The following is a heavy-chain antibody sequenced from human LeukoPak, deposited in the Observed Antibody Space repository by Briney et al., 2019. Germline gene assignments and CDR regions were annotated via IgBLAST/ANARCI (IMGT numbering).Heavy chain of an antibody. CDR3: ASHNSLGGPLAHFDY. Sequence: SETLSLTCTVSGGSISSYYWSWLRQPPGKGLEWIGLIYYSANANYNPSLKSRVTISVDTSKKHLSLKLNSVTAADTAVYYCASHNSLGGPLAHFDYWGQGTLVTVSS. CDR2: IYYSANA. CDR1: GGSISSYY. J-gene: IGHJ4*02. V-gene: IGHV4-59*08. D-gene: IGHD3-16*01.